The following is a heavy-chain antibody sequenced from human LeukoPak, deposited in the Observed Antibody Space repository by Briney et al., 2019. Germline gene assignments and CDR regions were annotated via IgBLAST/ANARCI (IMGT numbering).Heavy chain of an antibody. V-gene: IGHV1-3*01. D-gene: IGHD4-17*01. Sequence: APVKVSCKASGYTFTSYAMHWVRQAPGQRLEWMGWINAGNGNTKYSQKFQGRVTITRDTSASTAYMELSSLRSEDTAVYYCASSGYGAAHGVAFDIWGQGTMVTVSS. CDR2: INAGNGNT. CDR1: GYTFTSYA. J-gene: IGHJ3*02. CDR3: ASSGYGAAHGVAFDI.